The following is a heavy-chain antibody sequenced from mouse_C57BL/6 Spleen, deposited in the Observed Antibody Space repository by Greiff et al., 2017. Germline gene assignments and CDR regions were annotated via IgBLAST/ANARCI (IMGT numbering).Heavy chain of an antibody. CDR1: GYTFTSYW. CDR2: INPSNGGT. J-gene: IGHJ2*01. V-gene: IGHV1-53*01. CDR3: ARYDYDFDY. D-gene: IGHD2-4*01. Sequence: VQLQQSGTELVKPGASVKLSCTASGYTFTSYWMHWVKQRPGQGLEWLGNINPSNGGTNYTAKFKSKATLTVVKSSSTAYMQLSSLTSEDSAVYYCARYDYDFDYWGQGTTLTVSS.